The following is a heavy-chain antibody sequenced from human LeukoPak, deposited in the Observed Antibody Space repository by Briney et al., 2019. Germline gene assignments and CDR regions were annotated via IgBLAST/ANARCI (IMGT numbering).Heavy chain of an antibody. Sequence: ASVKVSCKASGYTFTSYGISWVRQAPGQGLEWMGWISAYNGNTNYAQKLQGRVTMTTDTSTSTAYMELRSLRSDDTAVYYCARGSGIAVAGHTTGDYWGQGILVTVSS. D-gene: IGHD6-19*01. CDR2: ISAYNGNT. CDR3: ARGSGIAVAGHTTGDY. V-gene: IGHV1-18*01. CDR1: GYTFTSYG. J-gene: IGHJ4*02.